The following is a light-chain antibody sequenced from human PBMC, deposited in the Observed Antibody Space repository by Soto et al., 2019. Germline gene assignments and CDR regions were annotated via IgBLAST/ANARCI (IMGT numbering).Light chain of an antibody. CDR3: SSYTSSSPLYV. CDR1: SSDVGGYNY. CDR2: EVT. Sequence: QSALTQPASVSGSPGQSITISCTGTSSDVGGYNYVSWYQQHPGKAPKLMIYEVTNRPSGVSNRFSGSKSGNTASLTISGLQAEDEGEYYCSSYTSSSPLYVFGTGTKVTVL. V-gene: IGLV2-14*01. J-gene: IGLJ1*01.